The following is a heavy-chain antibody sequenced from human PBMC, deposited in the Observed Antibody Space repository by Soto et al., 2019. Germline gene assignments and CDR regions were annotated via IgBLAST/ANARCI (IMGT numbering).Heavy chain of an antibody. Sequence: PSETLSLTCTVSGGSISSGGYYWSWIRQHPGKSLEWIGYIYYSGSTYYNPSLKSRVTISVDTSKNQFSLKLSSVTAADTAVYYCARHHSSGWYYYYYGMDVWGQGTTVTV. CDR3: ARHHSSGWYYYYYGMDV. J-gene: IGHJ6*02. V-gene: IGHV4-31*03. D-gene: IGHD6-19*01. CDR2: IYYSGST. CDR1: GGSISSGGYY.